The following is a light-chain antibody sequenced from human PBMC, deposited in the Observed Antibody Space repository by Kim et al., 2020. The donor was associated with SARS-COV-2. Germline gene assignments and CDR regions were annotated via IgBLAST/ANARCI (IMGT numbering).Light chain of an antibody. J-gene: IGKJ1*01. CDR3: LQDYNFPRT. V-gene: IGKV1-6*01. CDR2: AAS. CDR1: LDIRNN. Sequence: AIQLTQSPSSLSASVGDRVSITCRANLDIRNNLAWYQQKPGQAPTLLIFAASTLHSGVPSRFSGSGSGTDFTLTITNLQPEDFATYYCLQDYNFPRTFGQGTKVDIK.